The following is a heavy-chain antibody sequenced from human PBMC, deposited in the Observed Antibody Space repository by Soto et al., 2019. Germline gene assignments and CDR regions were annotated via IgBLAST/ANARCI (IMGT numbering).Heavy chain of an antibody. D-gene: IGHD3-3*01. CDR2: IYPSDSDT. J-gene: IGHJ4*02. CDR3: ARGGVSTRTFDY. Sequence: LKISCKGSGYNFAGYWIAWVRQMPGKGLELMGIIYPSDSDTRYRPSFQGRVTISADKSISSAYLQWSSLRASETAMYYCARGGVSTRTFDYWGQGTPVTVSS. CDR1: GYNFAGYW. V-gene: IGHV5-51*01.